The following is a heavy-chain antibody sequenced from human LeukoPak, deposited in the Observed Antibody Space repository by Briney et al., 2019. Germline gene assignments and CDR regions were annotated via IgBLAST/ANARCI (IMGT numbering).Heavy chain of an antibody. Sequence: PGGSLRLSCAASGFTFSSYAMSWVRQAPGKGLEWVSAISGSGGSTYYADSVKGRFTISRDNSKNTLYLQMNSLRAEDTAVYYCARDFSTTAKSQEDYYYYYGMDVWGQGTTVTVSS. D-gene: IGHD1-1*01. J-gene: IGHJ6*02. CDR1: GFTFSSYA. CDR3: ARDFSTTAKSQEDYYYYYGMDV. V-gene: IGHV3-23*01. CDR2: ISGSGGST.